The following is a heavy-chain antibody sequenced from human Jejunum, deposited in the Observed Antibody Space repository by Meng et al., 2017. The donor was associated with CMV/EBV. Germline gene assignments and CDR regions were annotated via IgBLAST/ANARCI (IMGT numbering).Heavy chain of an antibody. V-gene: IGHV1-2*02. CDR1: TGYF. CDR3: ARSLGYGANSEPFHYCGMDV. CDR2: INPKSGGI. J-gene: IGHJ6*02. D-gene: IGHD4-23*01. Sequence: TGYFIHWVRRAPGQGLEWVGWINPKSGGIDYGQKFQGRVTMTRDTSISTAYMDLTSLRSDDTAVYYCARSLGYGANSEPFHYCGMDVWGQGTTVTVSS.